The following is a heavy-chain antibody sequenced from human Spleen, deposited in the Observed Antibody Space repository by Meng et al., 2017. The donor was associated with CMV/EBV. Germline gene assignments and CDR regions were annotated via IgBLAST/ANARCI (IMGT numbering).Heavy chain of an antibody. V-gene: IGHV3-21*01. CDR1: GFTFSSYS. D-gene: IGHD6-13*01. CDR2: ISSSSSYI. Sequence: GESLKISCAASGFTFSSYSMNWVRQAPGKGLEWVSSISSSSSYIYYADSVKGRFTISRDNAKNSLYLQMNSLRDEDTAVYYCARGEEQQLVAWDYYYGMDVWGQGTTVTVSS. J-gene: IGHJ6*02. CDR3: ARGEEQQLVAWDYYYGMDV.